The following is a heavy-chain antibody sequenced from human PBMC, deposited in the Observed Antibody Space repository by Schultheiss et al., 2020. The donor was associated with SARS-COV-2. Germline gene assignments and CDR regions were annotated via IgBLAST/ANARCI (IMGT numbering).Heavy chain of an antibody. V-gene: IGHV3-30*03. D-gene: IGHD4-17*01. J-gene: IGHJ3*02. CDR2: ISYEGSKK. CDR1: GFTVSSNY. CDR3: SRNFDYGDNDAFGI. Sequence: GGSLRLSCAASGFTVSSNYMSWVRQAPGKGLEWVAGISYEGSKKYYADSVQGRFTISRDNAKNTLYLQMNGLRAEDTAMYYCSRNFDYGDNDAFGIWGQGTMVTVSS.